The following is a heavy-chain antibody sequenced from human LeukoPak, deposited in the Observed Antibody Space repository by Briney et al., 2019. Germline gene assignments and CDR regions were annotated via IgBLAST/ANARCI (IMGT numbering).Heavy chain of an antibody. CDR3: ARDLGGSYNDY. D-gene: IGHD1-26*01. CDR1: GYTFTTYY. V-gene: IGHV1-46*01. J-gene: IGHJ4*02. CDR2: IYPSGGST. Sequence: ASVKVSCKASGYTFTTYYTRWVRQTPGQGFEWMGIIYPSGGSTNYAVKFQYRVTRPRDTSTRTVYMEPRSLRSGDTAVYSSARDLGGSYNDYWGQGTLVTVSS.